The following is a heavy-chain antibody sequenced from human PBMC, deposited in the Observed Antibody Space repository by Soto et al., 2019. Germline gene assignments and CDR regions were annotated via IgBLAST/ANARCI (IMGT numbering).Heavy chain of an antibody. D-gene: IGHD5-12*01. CDR3: AGLSGYPDY. J-gene: IGHJ4*02. CDR2: THHGGGT. Sequence: QLQLQESGPGLLQPSQTLSLTCVVSGGSIPSVGYSWTWIRQPPGKGLEWLGYTHHGGGTSYNTGLESRVTISIDRPRNQFTLNLNSVTAADTAVYYCAGLSGYPDYWGQGTLVTVFS. CDR1: GGSIPSVGYS. V-gene: IGHV4-30-2*01.